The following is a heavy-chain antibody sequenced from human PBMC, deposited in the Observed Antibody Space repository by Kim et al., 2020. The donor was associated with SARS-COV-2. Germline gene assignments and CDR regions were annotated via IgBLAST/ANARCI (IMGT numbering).Heavy chain of an antibody. D-gene: IGHD6-19*01. V-gene: IGHV3-9*01. CDR3: AKGRVVAGTLTPFDY. J-gene: IGHJ4*02. CDR1: GFTFDDYS. CDR2: ISWNSGSI. Sequence: GGSLRLSCAASGFTFDDYSMHWVRQAPGKGLEWVSGISWNSGSIDYADSVKGRFTISRDNAKNSLYLQMNNLRAEDTALYYCAKGRVVAGTLTPFDYWGQGTLVTVSS.